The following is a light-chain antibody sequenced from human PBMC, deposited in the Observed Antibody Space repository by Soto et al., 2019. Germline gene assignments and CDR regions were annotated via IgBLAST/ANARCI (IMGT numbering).Light chain of an antibody. CDR3: LLYYGGAWV. V-gene: IGLV7-43*01. CDR1: TGEVTSGYY. J-gene: IGLJ3*02. Sequence: QAVVTQEPSLTVSPGGTVTLTCASSTGEVTSGYYPNWFQQKPGQAHRALIYSTGNKHSWTPARFSGSLLGGKAALTLSGVQPEDEAEYYCLLYYGGAWVFGGGTQLTVL. CDR2: STG.